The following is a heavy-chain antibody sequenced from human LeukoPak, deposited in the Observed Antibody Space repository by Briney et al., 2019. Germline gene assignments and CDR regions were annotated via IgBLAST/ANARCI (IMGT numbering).Heavy chain of an antibody. V-gene: IGHV1-69*05. CDR2: IIPIFGTA. D-gene: IGHD5-18*01. CDR1: GGTFSSYA. Sequence: ASVKVSCKASGGTFSSYAISWVRQAPGQGLEWMGRIIPIFGTANYAQKFQGRVTITTDESSSTDYMELSSLRSEDTAVYYCARAPDTAMVIDYFDYWGQGTLVTVSS. J-gene: IGHJ4*02. CDR3: ARAPDTAMVIDYFDY.